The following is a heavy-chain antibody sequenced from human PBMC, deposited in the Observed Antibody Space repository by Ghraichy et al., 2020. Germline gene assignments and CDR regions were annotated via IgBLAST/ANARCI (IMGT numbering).Heavy chain of an antibody. CDR1: GFTFSSYS. J-gene: IGHJ1*01. D-gene: IGHD3-22*01. V-gene: IGHV3-48*02. Sequence: GGSLRLSCAASGFTFSSYSMNWVRQAPGKGLEWVSYISSSSSTIFYADSVKGRFTISRDNAKNSLYLQLNSLRDEDTAVYYCANSDIRGYFNSYWGQGTLVTVSS. CDR3: ANSDIRGYFNSY. CDR2: ISSSSSTI.